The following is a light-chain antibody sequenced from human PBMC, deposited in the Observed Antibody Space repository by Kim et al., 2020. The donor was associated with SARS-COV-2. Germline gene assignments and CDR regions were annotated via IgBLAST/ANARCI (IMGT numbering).Light chain of an antibody. CDR1: SSNVGLHF. J-gene: IGLJ3*02. Sequence: SELTQPPSTSGTPGQRVTISCSGSSSNVGLHFVNWYQQLPGTAPKVFIYNDYQRPSGVPDRFSGSRSGTPASLAIRGLPSEDEADYYCATWDVSLNGWV. V-gene: IGLV1-44*01. CDR3: ATWDVSLNGWV. CDR2: NDY.